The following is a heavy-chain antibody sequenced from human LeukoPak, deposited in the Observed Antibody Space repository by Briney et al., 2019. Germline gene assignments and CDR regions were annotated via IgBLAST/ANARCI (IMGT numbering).Heavy chain of an antibody. Sequence: GGSLRLSCAASGFTFSSYAMHWVRQAPGKGLEWVAVISYDGSNKYYADSVKGRFTISRDNSKNTLYLQMNSLRAEDTAVYYCARSSLYWYFDLWGRGTLVTVSS. J-gene: IGHJ2*01. CDR1: GFTFSSYA. CDR3: ARSSLYWYFDL. CDR2: ISYDGSNK. V-gene: IGHV3-30-3*01.